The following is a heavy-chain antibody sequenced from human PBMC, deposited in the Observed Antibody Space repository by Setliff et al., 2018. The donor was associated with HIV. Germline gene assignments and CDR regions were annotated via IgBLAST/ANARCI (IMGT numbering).Heavy chain of an antibody. J-gene: IGHJ4*02. Sequence: SETLSLTCAVYGGSFSGSYWSWIRQPPGKGLEWIGELNYDGVTNHNPSLKSRVTISVEASKIQWSLKLNSVTAADTAVYYCARSDSSSLLTFYFDYWGQGILVTVSS. V-gene: IGHV4-34*01. CDR1: GGSFSGSY. CDR2: LNYDGVT. D-gene: IGHD6-13*01. CDR3: ARSDSSSLLTFYFDY.